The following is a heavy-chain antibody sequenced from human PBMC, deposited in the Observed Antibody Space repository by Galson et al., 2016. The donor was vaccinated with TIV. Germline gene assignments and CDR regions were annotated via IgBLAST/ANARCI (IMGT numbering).Heavy chain of an antibody. J-gene: IGHJ4*02. D-gene: IGHD5-18*01. CDR1: GGSVSRYY. V-gene: IGHV4-4*07. CDR2: IFTDGTT. Sequence: ETLSLTCSVSGGSVSRYYWSRVRQSPGKGLEWIGRIFTDGTTTYNPSLKSRVAISVDTSRRQFSLRLRSVTAADTALYYCATVNTNSRKYFDYWGQGIQVTVS. CDR3: ATVNTNSRKYFDY.